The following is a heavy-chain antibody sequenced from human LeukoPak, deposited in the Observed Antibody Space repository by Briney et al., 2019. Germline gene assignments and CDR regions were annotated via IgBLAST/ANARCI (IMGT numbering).Heavy chain of an antibody. CDR2: INHSGST. Sequence: SETLSLTCAVYGGSFSGYYWSWIRQPPGKGLEWIGEINHSGSTNYNPSLKSRVTASVDTSKNQFSLRLTSVTAADTAVYYCARDQSRSSGPLDPWGQGTLVTVSS. CDR3: ARDQSRSSGPLDP. V-gene: IGHV4-34*01. D-gene: IGHD6-19*01. CDR1: GGSFSGYY. J-gene: IGHJ5*02.